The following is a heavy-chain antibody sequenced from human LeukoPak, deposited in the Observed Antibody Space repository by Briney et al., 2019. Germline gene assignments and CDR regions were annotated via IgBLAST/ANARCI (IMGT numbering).Heavy chain of an antibody. CDR3: AKSIRGAGSPPSY. V-gene: IGHV3-33*06. J-gene: IGHJ4*02. Sequence: GGSLRLSCAASGFTFSSYGMHWVRQAPGKGLEWVAVIWYDGSNKYYADSVKGRFTISRDNSKNTLYLQMNSLRAEDTAVYYCAKSIRGAGSPPSYWGQGTLVTVSS. CDR1: GFTFSSYG. CDR2: IWYDGSNK. D-gene: IGHD1-14*01.